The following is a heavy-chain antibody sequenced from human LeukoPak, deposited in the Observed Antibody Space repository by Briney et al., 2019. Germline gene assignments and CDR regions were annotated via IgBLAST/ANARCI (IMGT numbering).Heavy chain of an antibody. CDR1: GGSISSGDYY. CDR2: IYYSGRT. CDR3: ARGGAVLRFLEWSLEHFDY. D-gene: IGHD3-3*01. V-gene: IGHV4-30-4*08. J-gene: IGHJ4*02. Sequence: TLSLPCTVSGGSISSGDYYWSWIRQPPGKGLEWIGYIYYSGRTYYNPSLKSRVTISVDTSKNQFSLKLSSVTAADTAVYYCARGGAVLRFLEWSLEHFDYWGEGTLVTVSS.